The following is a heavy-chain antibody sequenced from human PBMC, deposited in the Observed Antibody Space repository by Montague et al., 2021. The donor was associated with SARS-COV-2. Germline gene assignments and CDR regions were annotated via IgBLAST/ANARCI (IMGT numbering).Heavy chain of an antibody. V-gene: IGHV3-53*01. D-gene: IGHD4-23*01. CDR2: IYSGGST. Sequence: SLRLSCAASGFTVSRNYMSLFRQAPGKGLEWVSVIYSGGSTYYADSVKGRFTISRDNSKNTLYLQMNSLRAEDTAVYYCARDAGGNFPTSFDYWGQGTLVTVSS. CDR1: GFTVSRNY. J-gene: IGHJ4*02. CDR3: ARDAGGNFPTSFDY.